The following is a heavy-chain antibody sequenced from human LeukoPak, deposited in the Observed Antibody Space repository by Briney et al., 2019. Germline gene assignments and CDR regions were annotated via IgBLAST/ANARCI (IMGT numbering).Heavy chain of an antibody. CDR2: IYNSGST. CDR1: GSSISSGGYY. D-gene: IGHD1-7*01. V-gene: IGHV4-31*03. Sequence: RSSETLSLTCTVSGSSISSGGYYWSWIRQHPGKGLEWIGYIYNSGSTYYNPSLKSRVTISVDTSKNQFSLKLTSVTAADTAVYYCARYTPTGTTGDSWGQGTLVTVSS. CDR3: ARYTPTGTTGDS. J-gene: IGHJ4*02.